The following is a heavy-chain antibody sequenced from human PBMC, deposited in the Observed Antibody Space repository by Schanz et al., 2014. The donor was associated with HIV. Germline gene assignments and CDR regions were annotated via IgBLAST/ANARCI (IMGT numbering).Heavy chain of an antibody. CDR3: AWKGSGLNEGMDV. CDR2: IWYDGSNK. D-gene: IGHD6-19*01. J-gene: IGHJ6*01. V-gene: IGHV3-33*01. CDR1: GFTFSTYG. Sequence: QVQLVESGGGVVQPGRSLRLSCAASGFTFSTYGMHWVRQAPGKGLEWVAVIWYDGSNKYYADSVKGRFTISRDNSKNTLYLQMNSLRAEDTAVYYCAWKGSGLNEGMDVWGQGTTVTVSS.